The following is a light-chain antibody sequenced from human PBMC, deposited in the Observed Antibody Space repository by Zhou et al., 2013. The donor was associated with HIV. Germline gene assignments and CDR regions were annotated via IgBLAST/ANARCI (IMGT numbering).Light chain of an antibody. V-gene: IGKV3-20*01. J-gene: IGKJ3*01. CDR3: QQYGGSPLFT. Sequence: EVVLTQSPATLSLSPGERATLSCRASQSVVKYLAWYQQKPGQAPRLLIYASSSRATGIPDRFSGSGSGTDFTLTITRLEPEDFAVYFCQQYGGSPLFTFGPGTKVDIK. CDR1: QSVVKY. CDR2: ASS.